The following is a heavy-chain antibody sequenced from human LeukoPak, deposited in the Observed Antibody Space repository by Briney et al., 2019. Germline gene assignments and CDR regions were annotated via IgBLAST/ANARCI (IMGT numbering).Heavy chain of an antibody. V-gene: IGHV3-74*01. J-gene: IGHJ4*02. CDR1: GFTFTTYC. Sequence: PGGSLRLSCAASGFTFTTYCMHWVRQAPGKGLEWVSRIKGDEMTTNYADSVEGRFTISRDNAKNTVYLEINSLRAEDTAVYYCARGGLFAYYFDYWGQGTLVTVSS. D-gene: IGHD3-10*02. CDR3: ARGGLFAYYFDY. CDR2: IKGDEMTT.